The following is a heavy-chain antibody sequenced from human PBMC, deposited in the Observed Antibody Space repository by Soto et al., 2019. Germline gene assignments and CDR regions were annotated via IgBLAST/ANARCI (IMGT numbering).Heavy chain of an antibody. V-gene: IGHV1-18*01. D-gene: IGHD2-15*01. CDR2: ISGDNGDT. CDR3: ASQSSRGSGYSGIAFDI. Sequence: QVQLVQSGAEVKKPGASVKLSCKASGYTFTTYGISWVRQAPGHGLEWRGWISGDNGDTNYAQNLEGRVTMTTDTSTSTAYMKRRSLRAHDTAVHDCASQSSRGSGYSGIAFDIWGQGTRVPVSS. CDR1: GYTFTTYG. J-gene: IGHJ3*02.